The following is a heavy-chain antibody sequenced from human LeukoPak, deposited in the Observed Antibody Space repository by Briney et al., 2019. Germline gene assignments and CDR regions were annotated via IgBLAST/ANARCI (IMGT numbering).Heavy chain of an antibody. CDR3: ARAYCSSASCAKLGYFDY. V-gene: IGHV4-39*01. D-gene: IGHD2-2*01. CDR2: IYYSGST. J-gene: IGHJ4*02. Sequence: SETLSLTCTVSGGSISSSTYYWGWICQPPGKGLEWIGTIYYSGSTYYNASLKSRVTISVDTSRNQFSLKLSSVTAADTAVYYCARAYCSSASCAKLGYFDYWGQGTLVTVS. CDR1: GGSISSSTYY.